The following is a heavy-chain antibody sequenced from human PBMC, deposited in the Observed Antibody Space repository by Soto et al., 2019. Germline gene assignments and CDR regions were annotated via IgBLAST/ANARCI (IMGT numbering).Heavy chain of an antibody. J-gene: IGHJ6*02. CDR2: IYSGGTT. CDR1: GFTVSNDF. Sequence: EVQLVESGGGLIQPGGSLRLSCAASGFTVSNDFLSWVRQAPGTGLEWVSGIYSGGTTYYADSVTGRFTISRDNSKNTLYLQMNSLRAEDTAVYYCARGRYYGMDVWGQGTPVTVSS. V-gene: IGHV3-53*01. CDR3: ARGRYYGMDV. D-gene: IGHD2-15*01.